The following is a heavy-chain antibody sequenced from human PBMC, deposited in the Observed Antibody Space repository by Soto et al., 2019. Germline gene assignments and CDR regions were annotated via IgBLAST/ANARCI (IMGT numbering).Heavy chain of an antibody. CDR2: ISGSGGST. V-gene: IGHV3-23*01. CDR1: GFTFSSYA. J-gene: IGHJ4*02. Sequence: EVQLLESGGGLVQPGGSLRLSCAASGFTFSSYAMSWVRQAPGKGLEWVSAISGSGGSTYYADSVKGRFTISRDNSKNTLYLQMNSLRAEVTAVYYCAKQPAATPGYFDYWGQGTLVTVSS. D-gene: IGHD2-2*01. CDR3: AKQPAATPGYFDY.